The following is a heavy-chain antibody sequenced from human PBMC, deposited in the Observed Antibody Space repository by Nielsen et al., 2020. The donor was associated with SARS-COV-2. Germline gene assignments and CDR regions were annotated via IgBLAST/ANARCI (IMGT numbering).Heavy chain of an antibody. J-gene: IGHJ6*02. D-gene: IGHD5-24*01. CDR2: IYSGGST. V-gene: IGHV3-66*01. CDR3: ARDGYNYGGSDYYYGMDV. Sequence: VRQAPGKGLEWVSVIYSGGSTYYADSVKGRFTISRDNAKNSLYLQMNSLRAEDTAVYYCARDGYNYGGSDYYYGMDVWGQGTTVTVSS.